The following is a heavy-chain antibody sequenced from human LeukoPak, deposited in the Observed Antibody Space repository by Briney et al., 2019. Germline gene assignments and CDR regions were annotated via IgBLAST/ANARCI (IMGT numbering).Heavy chain of an antibody. D-gene: IGHD6-6*01. CDR2: ISYDGSNK. CDR3: AKDFKRVSSSPGGGY. J-gene: IGHJ4*02. V-gene: IGHV3-30*18. CDR1: GFTFSSYG. Sequence: GGSLRLSCAASGFTFSSYGMHRVRQAPGKGLEWVAVISYDGSNKYYADSVKGRFTISRDNSKNTLYLQMNSLRAEDTAVYYCAKDFKRVSSSPGGGYWGQGTLVTVSS.